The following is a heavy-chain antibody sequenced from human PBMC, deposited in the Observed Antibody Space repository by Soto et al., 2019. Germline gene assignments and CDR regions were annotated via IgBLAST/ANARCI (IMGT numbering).Heavy chain of an antibody. CDR1: GFTFSSYA. J-gene: IGHJ4*02. CDR2: ISGSGERT. Sequence: EVQLVESGGVVVQPGQSLRLSCVASGFTFSSYAMSWVRQAPGKGLEWVSIISGSGERTYYADSVKGRFTISRDNSKNTLYLQMNSLRAEDTAVYYCAKVKEGASDYWGQGTLVTVSS. D-gene: IGHD1-26*01. CDR3: AKVKEGASDY. V-gene: IGHV3-23*04.